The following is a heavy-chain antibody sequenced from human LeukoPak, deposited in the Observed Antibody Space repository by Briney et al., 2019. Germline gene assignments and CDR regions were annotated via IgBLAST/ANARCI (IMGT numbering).Heavy chain of an antibody. CDR1: GFAFSSYE. CDR3: ARDSGGYYVAIDY. J-gene: IGHJ4*02. CDR2: IRSTSNTI. D-gene: IGHD1-26*01. V-gene: IGHV3-48*03. Sequence: GGSLRLSCAASGFAFSSYEMNWVRQAPGKGLEWVSYIRSTSNTIYYADSVKGRFTISRDNAKNSLYLQMNSLRAEDTAVYFCARDSGGYYVAIDYWGQGTLVTVSS.